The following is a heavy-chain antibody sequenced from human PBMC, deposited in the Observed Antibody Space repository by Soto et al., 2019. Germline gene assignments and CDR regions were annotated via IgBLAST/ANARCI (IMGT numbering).Heavy chain of an antibody. Sequence: ASVKVSCKASGYTFTSYGISWVRQAPGQGLEWMGWISAYNGNTNYAQKLQGRVTMTTDTSTSTAYMELRSLRSDDTAVYYCARAGRYCSSTSCYPDYYYYYMDVWGKGTTVTVSS. CDR1: GYTFTSYG. CDR3: ARAGRYCSSTSCYPDYYYYYMDV. D-gene: IGHD2-2*01. CDR2: ISAYNGNT. V-gene: IGHV1-18*01. J-gene: IGHJ6*03.